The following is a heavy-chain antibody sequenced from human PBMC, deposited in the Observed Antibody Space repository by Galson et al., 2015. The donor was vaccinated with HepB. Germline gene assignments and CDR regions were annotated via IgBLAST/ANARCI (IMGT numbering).Heavy chain of an antibody. Sequence: SLRLSCAASGFTFSSYAMHWVRQAPGKGLEWVAVISYDGSNKYYADSVKGRFTISRDNSKNTLYLQMNSLRAEDTAVYYCARDEAAAGLFDYWGQGTLVTVSS. CDR2: ISYDGSNK. CDR1: GFTFSSYA. J-gene: IGHJ4*02. CDR3: ARDEAAAGLFDY. D-gene: IGHD6-13*01. V-gene: IGHV3-30-3*01.